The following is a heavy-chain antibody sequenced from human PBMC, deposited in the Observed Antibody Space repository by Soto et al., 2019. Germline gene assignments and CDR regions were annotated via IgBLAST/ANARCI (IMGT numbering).Heavy chain of an antibody. Sequence: ETLSLTCTVSGVSISGSRYYWGWIRQPPGRGLEWIGNIYYSGSTYYTPALKSRVTLSVDTSKNQFSLNLNSVTAADTAVYYCARGGIPPSGYGIAYAMDVWGQGTTVTVSS. CDR3: ARGGIPPSGYGIAYAMDV. D-gene: IGHD1-26*01. CDR2: IYYSGST. J-gene: IGHJ6*02. CDR1: GVSISGSRYY. V-gene: IGHV4-39*01.